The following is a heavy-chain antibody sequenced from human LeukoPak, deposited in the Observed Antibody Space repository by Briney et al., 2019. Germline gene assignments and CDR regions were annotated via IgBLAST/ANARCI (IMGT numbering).Heavy chain of an antibody. CDR2: IIPIFGTA. D-gene: IGHD6-19*01. J-gene: IGHJ4*02. V-gene: IGHV1-69*06. CDR3: ARGISSGWLDNSDGFDY. CDR1: GGTFSNYA. Sequence: GASVKVSCKASGGTFSNYAISWVRQAPGQGLEWMGGIIPIFGTANYAQKFRGRVTITADKSTRTAYMELSSLRSEDTAVYYCARGISSGWLDNSDGFDYWGQGTLVTVSS.